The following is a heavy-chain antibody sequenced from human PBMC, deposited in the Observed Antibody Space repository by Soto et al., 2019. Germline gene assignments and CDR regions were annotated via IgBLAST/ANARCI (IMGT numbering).Heavy chain of an antibody. CDR2: IIPIFGTA. CDR3: APDVALGSGSYMADFDY. Sequence: QVQLVQSGAEVKKPGSSVKVSCKASGGTFSSYAISWVRQAPGQGLEWMGGIIPIFGTANYAQKFQGRVTITADESTSTAYMELSSLRSEDTAVYYCAPDVALGSGSYMADFDYWGQGTLVTVSS. J-gene: IGHJ4*02. CDR1: GGTFSSYA. D-gene: IGHD1-26*01. V-gene: IGHV1-69*01.